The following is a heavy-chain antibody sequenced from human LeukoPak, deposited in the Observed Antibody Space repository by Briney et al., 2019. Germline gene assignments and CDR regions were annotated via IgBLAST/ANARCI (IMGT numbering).Heavy chain of an antibody. D-gene: IGHD1-1*01. V-gene: IGHV3-11*06. CDR2: ISTTSSYI. CDR3: TRFAWRSWIWDY. CDR1: GFTFSDYY. Sequence: GGSLRLSCAASGFTFSDYYMSWIRQAPGKGLEWVSYISTTSSYIGYADSVKGRFTISRDNAKNSLYLQMNSLRVEDAAVYYCTRFAWRSWIWDYWGQGTLVTVSS. J-gene: IGHJ4*02.